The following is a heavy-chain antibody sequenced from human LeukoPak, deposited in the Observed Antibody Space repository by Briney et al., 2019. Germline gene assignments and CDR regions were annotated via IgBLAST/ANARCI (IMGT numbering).Heavy chain of an antibody. V-gene: IGHV3-11*04. D-gene: IGHD2-2*01. CDR2: ISSDSSTI. Sequence: GGSLRLSCAASGFTFSDYYMSWLRQAPGKGLEWVSYISSDSSTIYYADSVKGRFTISRDNAKNSLYLQMNSLRTEDTAVYYCASTEYQRLGTDYWGQGTLVTV. CDR3: ASTEYQRLGTDY. CDR1: GFTFSDYY. J-gene: IGHJ4*02.